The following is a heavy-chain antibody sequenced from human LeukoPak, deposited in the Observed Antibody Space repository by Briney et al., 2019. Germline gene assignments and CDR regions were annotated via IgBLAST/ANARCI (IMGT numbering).Heavy chain of an antibody. D-gene: IGHD2-2*01. V-gene: IGHV3-23*01. CDR2: ISGSGGAT. CDR3: AKAVVVVPAATPFDY. Sequence: GGSLRLSCAASGFTFSSYAMSWVRQAPGKGLEWVSTISGSGGATYYADSVKGRFTISRDNSKITHYLQMNGLRAEDTSLFYCAKAVVVVPAATPFDYWGLGTLVTVSS. CDR1: GFTFSSYA. J-gene: IGHJ4*02.